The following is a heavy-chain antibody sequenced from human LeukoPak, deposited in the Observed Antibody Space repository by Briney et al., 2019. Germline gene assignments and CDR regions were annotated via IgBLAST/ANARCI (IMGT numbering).Heavy chain of an antibody. D-gene: IGHD6-13*01. Sequence: GGSLRLSCAASGFTVSGNYMSWVRQAPGKGLEWVSAISGSGGNTYYADSVKGRFTISRDNSKNTLYLQMNSLRAEDTAIYYCANEKRIAAAGTVGFDYWGQGTLVTVSS. CDR2: ISGSGGNT. CDR1: GFTVSGNY. J-gene: IGHJ4*02. V-gene: IGHV3-23*01. CDR3: ANEKRIAAAGTVGFDY.